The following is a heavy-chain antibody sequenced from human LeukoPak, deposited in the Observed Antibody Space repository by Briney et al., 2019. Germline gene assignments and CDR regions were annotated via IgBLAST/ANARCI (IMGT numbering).Heavy chain of an antibody. Sequence: PSETLSLTCAVYGGSFSGYYWSWIRQPPGKGLEWIGEINHSGSTNYNPSLKSRVTISVDTSKNQFSLKLSSVTAADTAVYYCARRVSAVGALDYWGQGTLVTVSS. CDR2: INHSGST. CDR3: ARRVSAVGALDY. J-gene: IGHJ4*02. D-gene: IGHD3-16*01. V-gene: IGHV4-34*01. CDR1: GGSFSGYY.